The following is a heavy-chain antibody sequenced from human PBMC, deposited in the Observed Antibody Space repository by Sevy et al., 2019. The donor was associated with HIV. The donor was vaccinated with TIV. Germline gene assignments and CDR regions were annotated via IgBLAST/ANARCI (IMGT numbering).Heavy chain of an antibody. CDR3: AKVYDSSGYYYGVDY. CDR2: ISGSGGST. D-gene: IGHD3-22*01. J-gene: IGHJ4*02. Sequence: GGSLRLSCAASGFTFSSYAMSWVRQAPGKGLEWVSAISGSGGSTYYADSVKGRFTISSDNSKNTLYLQMNSRIAEDTAVYYCAKVYDSSGYYYGVDYWGQGTLVTVSS. V-gene: IGHV3-23*01. CDR1: GFTFSSYA.